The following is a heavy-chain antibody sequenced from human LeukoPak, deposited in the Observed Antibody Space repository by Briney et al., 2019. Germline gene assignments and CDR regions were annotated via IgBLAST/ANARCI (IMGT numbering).Heavy chain of an antibody. D-gene: IGHD3-22*01. CDR1: GFTFGSSA. CDR2: ITSSGGST. CDR3: AKKNGPMNAFDI. Sequence: GGSRRLSGAASGFTFGSSAWGGVGQAPGKGREWVSAITSSGGSTYYADSVKGRFTISRDNSKNTLYLQMNSLRAEDTAVYYCAKKNGPMNAFDIWGQGTMVTVSS. V-gene: IGHV3-23*01. J-gene: IGHJ3*02.